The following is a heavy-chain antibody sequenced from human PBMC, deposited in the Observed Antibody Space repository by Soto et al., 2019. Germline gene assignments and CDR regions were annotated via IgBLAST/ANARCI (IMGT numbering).Heavy chain of an antibody. CDR2: ISGSGGST. V-gene: IGHV3-23*01. CDR1: GFTFSSYA. D-gene: IGHD3-3*01. CDR3: ANPPITIFGVVFDY. Sequence: GESLKISCAASGFTFSSYAMSWVRQAPGKGLEWVSAISGSGGSTYYADSVKGRFTISRDNSKNTLYLQMNSLRAEDTAVYYCANPPITIFGVVFDYWGQGTLVTVSS. J-gene: IGHJ4*02.